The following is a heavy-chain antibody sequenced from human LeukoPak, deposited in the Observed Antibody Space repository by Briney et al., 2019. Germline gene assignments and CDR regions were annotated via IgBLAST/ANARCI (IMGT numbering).Heavy chain of an antibody. Sequence: GGSLRLSCAASGITFDEYAMNWVRQAPGKGLEWVSNINWNTGVIVYADSVKGRFTVSRDNAKTSLFLQMNCLRAEDTALYYCAMESRIAVAAIDYWGQGTLVTVSS. D-gene: IGHD6-19*01. J-gene: IGHJ4*02. CDR2: INWNTGVI. CDR1: GITFDEYA. V-gene: IGHV3-9*01. CDR3: AMESRIAVAAIDY.